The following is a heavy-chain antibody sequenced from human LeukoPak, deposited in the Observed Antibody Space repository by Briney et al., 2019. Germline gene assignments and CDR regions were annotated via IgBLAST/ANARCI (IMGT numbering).Heavy chain of an antibody. CDR2: IIPIFGTA. CDR3: AREGGDIVVVVAAKGGYCFDY. Sequence: SVKVSCKASGYTFTNYGISWVRQAPGQGLEWMGGIIPIFGTANYAQKFQGRVTITADESTSTAYMELSSLRSEDTAVYYCAREGGDIVVVVAAKGGYCFDYWGQGTLVTVSS. J-gene: IGHJ4*02. CDR1: GYTFTNYG. D-gene: IGHD2-15*01. V-gene: IGHV1-69*13.